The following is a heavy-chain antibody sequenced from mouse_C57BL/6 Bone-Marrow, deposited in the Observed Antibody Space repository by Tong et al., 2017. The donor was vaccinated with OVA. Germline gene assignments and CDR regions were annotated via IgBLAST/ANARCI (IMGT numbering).Heavy chain of an antibody. J-gene: IGHJ4*01. V-gene: IGHV3-2*02. CDR3: ARERDGGDY. Sequence: EVQLQESGPGLVKPSQSLSLTCTVTGYSITSDYAWNWIRQFPGNKLEWMGYISYSGSTSYNPSLKSRISITRDTSKNQFFLQLNSVTTEDTATYYCARERDGGDYWGQGTSVTVSS. CDR2: ISYSGST. CDR1: GYSITSDYA.